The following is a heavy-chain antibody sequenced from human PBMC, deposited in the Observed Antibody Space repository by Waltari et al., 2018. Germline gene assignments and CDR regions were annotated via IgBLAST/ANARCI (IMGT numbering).Heavy chain of an antibody. J-gene: IGHJ3*02. D-gene: IGHD3-22*01. CDR3: ARTDSSGQPSAFDI. CDR1: GISFRSYG. Sequence: QVQLVESGGGLVQPGKSVRHSCAASGISFRSYGMHWVRQAPGKVLEWVAGLWYDGSNRNYADSVKGRFTVSRDNSKNTLYLQMNSLGAEDTAVYYCARTDSSGQPSAFDIWGQGTMVTVSS. V-gene: IGHV3-33*01. CDR2: LWYDGSNR.